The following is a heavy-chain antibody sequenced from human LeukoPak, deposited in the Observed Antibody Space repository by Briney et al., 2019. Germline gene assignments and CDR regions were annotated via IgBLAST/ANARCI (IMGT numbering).Heavy chain of an antibody. D-gene: IGHD2-15*01. CDR2: INPNSGGT. Sequence: ASVKVSCKASGYTFTGYYMHSVRQAPGQGLEWMGWINPNSGGTNYAQKFQGRVTMTRDTSISTAYMELSRLRSDDTAVYYCARGRYCSGGSCYRNWFDPWGQGTLVTVSS. J-gene: IGHJ5*02. CDR1: GYTFTGYY. CDR3: ARGRYCSGGSCYRNWFDP. V-gene: IGHV1-2*02.